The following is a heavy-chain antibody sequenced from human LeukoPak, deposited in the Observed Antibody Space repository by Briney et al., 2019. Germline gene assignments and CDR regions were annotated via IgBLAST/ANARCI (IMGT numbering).Heavy chain of an antibody. CDR2: ISGSGGST. CDR1: GFTFSSYA. J-gene: IGHJ4*02. CDR3: AKDGYCSSTSCQFDY. Sequence: GGSLRLSCAASGFTFSSYAMSWVRQAPGKGLEWVSAISGSGGSTYYADSVKGRLTISRDNSKNTLYLQMNSLRAEDTAVYYCAKDGYCSSTSCQFDYWGQGTLVTVSS. V-gene: IGHV3-23*01. D-gene: IGHD2-2*01.